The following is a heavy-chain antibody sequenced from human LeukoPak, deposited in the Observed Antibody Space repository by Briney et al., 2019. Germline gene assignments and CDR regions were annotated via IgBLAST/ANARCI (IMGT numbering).Heavy chain of an antibody. Sequence: SETLSLTCTVSSGSISSYYWSWIRQPPGKGLEWIGYIYYSGSTNYNPSLKSRVTISVDTSKNQFSLKLSSVTAADTAVYYCARVRWGSGPHFDYWGQGTLVTVSS. D-gene: IGHD2-15*01. V-gene: IGHV4-59*01. CDR1: SGSISSYY. CDR2: IYYSGST. J-gene: IGHJ4*02. CDR3: ARVRWGSGPHFDY.